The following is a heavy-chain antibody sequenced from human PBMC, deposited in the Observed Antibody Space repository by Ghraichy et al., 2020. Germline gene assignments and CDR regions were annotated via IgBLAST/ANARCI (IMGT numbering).Heavy chain of an antibody. CDR2: IKSNRGGGTT. J-gene: IGHJ4*02. D-gene: IGHD3-22*01. CDR1: GFIFSDAW. Sequence: SCAASGFIFSDAWMIWVRQAPGKGLEWVGRIKSNRGGGTTDYAAPVRGRFTISRDDSKNTVYLHMNSLKTEDTAVYFCTHDTTGHYSLDHWGQGALVTVSS. V-gene: IGHV3-15*01. CDR3: THDTTGHYSLDH.